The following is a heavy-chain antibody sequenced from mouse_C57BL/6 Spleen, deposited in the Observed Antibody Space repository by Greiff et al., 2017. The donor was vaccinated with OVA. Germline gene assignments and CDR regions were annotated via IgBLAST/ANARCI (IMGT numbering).Heavy chain of an antibody. J-gene: IGHJ3*01. V-gene: IGHV3-6*01. D-gene: IGHD2-5*01. CDR2: ISYDGSN. CDR1: GYSITSGYY. CDR3: ARGGPAYYSNKTWFAY. Sequence: ESGPGLVKPSQSLSLTCSVTGYSITSGYYWNWIRQFPGNKLEWMGYISYDGSNNYNPSLKNRISITRDTSKNQFFLKLNSVTTEDTATYYCARGGPAYYSNKTWFAYWGQGTLVTVSA.